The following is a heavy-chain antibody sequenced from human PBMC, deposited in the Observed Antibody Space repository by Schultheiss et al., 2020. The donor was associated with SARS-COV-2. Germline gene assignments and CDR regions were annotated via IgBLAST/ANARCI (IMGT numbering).Heavy chain of an antibody. V-gene: IGHV4-34*01. J-gene: IGHJ4*02. Sequence: SETLSLTCAVYGGSFSGYYWSWIRQPPGKGLEWIGEINHSGSTNYNPSLKSRVTMSLDTSKNHFSLRLNSVTAADTAVYYCARAYYDYVWGSYRLLYFDYWGQGTLVTVSS. CDR2: INHSGST. CDR3: ARAYYDYVWGSYRLLYFDY. D-gene: IGHD3-16*02. CDR1: GGSFSGYY.